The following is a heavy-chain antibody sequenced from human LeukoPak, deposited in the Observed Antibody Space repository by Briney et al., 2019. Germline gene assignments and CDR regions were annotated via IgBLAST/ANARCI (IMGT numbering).Heavy chain of an antibody. CDR3: AKYRTGPPYGLDV. J-gene: IGHJ6*02. D-gene: IGHD3/OR15-3a*01. V-gene: IGHV3-23*01. CDR1: GFTFSTYA. CDR2: IGGSGGNT. Sequence: GGSLRLSCAASGFTFSTYAMNWVRQAPGKGLEWGSGIGGSGGNTWYADSVKGRFTISRDNSKNTRYLQMNRLRAEDTATYYCAKYRTGPPYGLDVWGQGTTVTVSS.